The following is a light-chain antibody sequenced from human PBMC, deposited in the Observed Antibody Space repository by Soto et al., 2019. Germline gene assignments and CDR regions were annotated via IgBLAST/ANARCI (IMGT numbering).Light chain of an antibody. CDR3: QQYNNWPLA. V-gene: IGKV3-15*01. CDR1: QSVSSN. CDR2: GAS. Sequence: EIVMTQSPATLSVSPGERATLSCRASQSVSSNLAWYQQKPGQAPRLLIYGASTRATDIPARFSGSGSGTEFTLPISSLQSEDFAVYYCQQYNNWPLAFGPGTKVDIK. J-gene: IGKJ3*01.